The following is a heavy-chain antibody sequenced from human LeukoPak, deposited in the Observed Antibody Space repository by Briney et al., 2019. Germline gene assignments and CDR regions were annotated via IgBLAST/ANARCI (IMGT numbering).Heavy chain of an antibody. J-gene: IGHJ1*01. CDR3: ASWGGARVLPTLAEYFQH. Sequence: GASVKVSCTASGYTFSSYDINWVRQAAGQGLEWMGWMNPKAGNTGYAQNFQGRLSFTRNTSINTAYMELSSLRSEDTAVYYCASWGGARVLPTLAEYFQHWGQGTLVTVSS. D-gene: IGHD1-26*01. CDR2: MNPKAGNT. V-gene: IGHV1-8*01. CDR1: GYTFSSYD.